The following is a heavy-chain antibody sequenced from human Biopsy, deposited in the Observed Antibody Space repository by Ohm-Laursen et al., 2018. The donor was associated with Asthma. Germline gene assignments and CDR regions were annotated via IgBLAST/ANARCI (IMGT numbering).Heavy chain of an antibody. CDR2: ITDTSRYI. J-gene: IGHJ6*02. D-gene: IGHD1-20*01. CDR1: GFTFSNYW. CDR3: AKGRYKWNDGYYGLDV. Sequence: LSLTCAASGFTFSNYWMNWVRQAPGKGLEWVSSITDTSRYIKYADSVKGRFTISRDNAKNSLYLQMNSLRGEDTAVYYCAKGRYKWNDGYYGLDVWGQGTTVTVSS. V-gene: IGHV3-21*01.